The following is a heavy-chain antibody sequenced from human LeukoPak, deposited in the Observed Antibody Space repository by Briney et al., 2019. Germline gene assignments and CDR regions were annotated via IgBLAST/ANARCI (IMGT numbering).Heavy chain of an antibody. V-gene: IGHV3-21*04. CDR2: ISSSSSYI. D-gene: IGHD3-3*01. CDR3: AAVLRFLEWLPTD. J-gene: IGHJ4*02. Sequence: GRSLRLSCAASGFTFSSYSMNWVRQAPGKGLEWVSSISSSSSYIYYADSVKGRFTISRDNSKNTLYLQMNSLRAEDTAVYYCAAVLRFLEWLPTDWGQGTLVAVSS. CDR1: GFTFSSYS.